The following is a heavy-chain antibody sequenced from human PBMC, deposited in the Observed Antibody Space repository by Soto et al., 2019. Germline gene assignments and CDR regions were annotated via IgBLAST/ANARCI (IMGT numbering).Heavy chain of an antibody. V-gene: IGHV3-30*18. D-gene: IGHD5-18*01. Sequence: QVQLVESGGGVVQPGRSLRLSCAASGFTFSSYGMHWVRQAPGKGLEWVAVISYDGSNKYYADSVKGRFTISRDNSKNTLYLQMNSLRAEDTAVYYCAKDLPSGYSYGYADYWGQGTLVTVSS. CDR3: AKDLPSGYSYGYADY. CDR1: GFTFSSYG. CDR2: ISYDGSNK. J-gene: IGHJ4*02.